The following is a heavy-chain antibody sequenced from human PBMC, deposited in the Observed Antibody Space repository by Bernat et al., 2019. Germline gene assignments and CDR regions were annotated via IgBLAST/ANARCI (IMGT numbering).Heavy chain of an antibody. J-gene: IGHJ4*02. CDR1: GYTFTSYY. CDR3: AREWHDSSGYYYPEDYFDY. D-gene: IGHD3-22*01. CDR2: INPSGGST. Sequence: QVQLVQSGAEVKKPGASVKVSCKASGYTFTSYYMHWVRQAPGQGLEWMGIINPSGGSTSYAQKFQGRVTMNRDTATSTGYMELSSLRSEDTAVYYCAREWHDSSGYYYPEDYFDYWGQGTLVTVSS. V-gene: IGHV1-46*03.